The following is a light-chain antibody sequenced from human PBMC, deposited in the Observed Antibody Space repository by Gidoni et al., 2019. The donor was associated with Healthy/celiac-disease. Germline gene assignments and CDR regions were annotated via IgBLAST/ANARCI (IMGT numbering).Light chain of an antibody. CDR3: QQRSNWPGT. CDR2: DAS. Sequence: DIVFTQSPATLSLSPGERATLSCRASQSVSSYLAWYQQKPGQAPRLLIYDASNRATGIPARFSGSGSGTDFTLTISSLEPEDFAVYYCQQRSNWPGTFGQXTKVEIK. CDR1: QSVSSY. J-gene: IGKJ1*01. V-gene: IGKV3-11*01.